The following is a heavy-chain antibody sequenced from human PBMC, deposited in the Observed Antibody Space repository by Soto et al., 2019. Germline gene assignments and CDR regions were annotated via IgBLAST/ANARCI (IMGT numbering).Heavy chain of an antibody. CDR3: AKRAYPFYFDS. CDR1: GFILSSNA. Sequence: GSLRLSCAGSGFILSSNAVRWVRQAPGKGLEWVSTISGGGGDTSYADSVKGRFTISRDSSKNTLFLQMNSLRGEDTAIYYCAKRAYPFYFDSWGQGTLVTVSS. V-gene: IGHV3-23*01. D-gene: IGHD2-2*02. CDR2: ISGGGGDT. J-gene: IGHJ4*02.